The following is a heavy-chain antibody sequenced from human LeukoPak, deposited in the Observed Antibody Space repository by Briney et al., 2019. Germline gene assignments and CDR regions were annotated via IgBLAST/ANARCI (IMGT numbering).Heavy chain of an antibody. CDR2: IYPSDSDT. J-gene: IGHJ6*03. Sequence: GESLKISCKGSGYSFTSYWIGWVRQMPGKGLEWMGIIYPSDSDTRYSPSFQGQVTISADKSISTAYLQWSSLKASDTAMYYCARHGYSSSWPPHSYMDVWGKGTTVTVSS. CDR3: ARHGYSSSWPPHSYMDV. V-gene: IGHV5-51*01. CDR1: GYSFTSYW. D-gene: IGHD6-13*01.